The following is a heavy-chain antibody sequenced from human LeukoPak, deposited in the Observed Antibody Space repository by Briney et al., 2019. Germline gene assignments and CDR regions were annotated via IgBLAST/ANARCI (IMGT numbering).Heavy chain of an antibody. D-gene: IGHD3-22*01. CDR3: ARGRGATYYYDNSGYYGFDY. CDR1: GYTFTGYY. Sequence: GASVKVSCKASGYTFTGYYMRWVRQAPGQGLEWMGWIIPNSGGTNYAQKFQGRVTMTRDTSISTACMELSRLRFDDTAVYDCARGRGATYYYDNSGYYGFDYWGQGTLVTVSS. J-gene: IGHJ4*02. V-gene: IGHV1-2*02. CDR2: IIPNSGGT.